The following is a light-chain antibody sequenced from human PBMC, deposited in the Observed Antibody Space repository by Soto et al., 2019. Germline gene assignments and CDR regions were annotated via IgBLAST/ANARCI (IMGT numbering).Light chain of an antibody. Sequence: EIVLTQSPATLSLSPGERATLSCRASQSVSSYLAWYQQKPGQAPRLLIYDASNRATGIPARFSGSGSGSDFTLTISSLEPEDFAVYYCQQRSSWPFTFGQGTRL. CDR2: DAS. V-gene: IGKV3-11*01. J-gene: IGKJ5*01. CDR1: QSVSSY. CDR3: QQRSSWPFT.